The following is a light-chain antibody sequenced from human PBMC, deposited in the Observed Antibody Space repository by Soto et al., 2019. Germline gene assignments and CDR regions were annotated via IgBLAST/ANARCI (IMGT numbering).Light chain of an antibody. J-gene: IGKJ5*01. CDR1: QSVKSSY. CDR2: GAS. CDR3: QQRSDWPPIT. V-gene: IGKV3D-20*02. Sequence: EIVLTQSPGTLSLSPGERATLPCRASQSVKSSYLAWYQQKPGQAPRVLIYGASSRATAIPDRFSGSGSGTDFTLTISRLEPEDFAVYYCQQRSDWPPITFGQGTRLEIK.